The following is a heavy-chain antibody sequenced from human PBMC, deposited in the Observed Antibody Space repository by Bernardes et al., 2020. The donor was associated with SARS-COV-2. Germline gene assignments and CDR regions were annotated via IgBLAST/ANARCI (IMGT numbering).Heavy chain of an antibody. CDR1: GYSFTNYY. Sequence: GESLKISCKGSGYSFTNYYIAWVRQRPGKGLEWIWIVWPGYSDSRYSPSFQGQVTISADKSLSIAYLQWSDLRASDTAVYYCARLVTTVRGYFDLWGRGTLVTVSS. V-gene: IGHV5-51*01. CDR3: ARLVTTVRGYFDL. D-gene: IGHD4-17*01. J-gene: IGHJ2*01. CDR2: VWPGYSDS.